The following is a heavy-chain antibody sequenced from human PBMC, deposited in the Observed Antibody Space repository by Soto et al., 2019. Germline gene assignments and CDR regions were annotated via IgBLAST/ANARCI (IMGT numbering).Heavy chain of an antibody. CDR1: GFTFSSYA. CDR2: ISGSGGST. D-gene: IGHD3-16*02. CDR3: VKGDRSRSGGLSLYLSYGMDV. V-gene: IGHV3-23*01. Sequence: EGQLLESGGGLVQPGGSLRLSCAASGFTFSSYAMSWVRQAPGKGLEWVSAISGSGGSTYYAESVKGRFTISRDNPKHPLSLQMNSLRAEDTAVYYCVKGDRSRSGGLSLYLSYGMDVWGQGTKVLVSS. J-gene: IGHJ6*02.